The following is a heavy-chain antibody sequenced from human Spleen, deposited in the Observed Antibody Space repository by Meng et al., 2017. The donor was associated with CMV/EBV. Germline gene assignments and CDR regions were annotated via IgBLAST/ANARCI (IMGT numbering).Heavy chain of an antibody. V-gene: IGHV4-59*12. CDR1: GDSISSYY. Sequence: GSLRLSCTVSGDSISSYYWSWIRQPPGKGLEWIGSVFYSGSAHYNPSLKSPVTISVDTSKNQFSLRLSSVTAADTAVYYCARRSVAVAGKYFDYWGQGTLVTVSS. J-gene: IGHJ4*02. D-gene: IGHD6-19*01. CDR3: ARRSVAVAGKYFDY. CDR2: VFYSGSA.